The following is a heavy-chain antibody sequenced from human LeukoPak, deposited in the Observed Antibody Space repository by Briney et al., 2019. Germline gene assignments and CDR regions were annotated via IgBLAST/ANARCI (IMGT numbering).Heavy chain of an antibody. CDR1: GFTFSTYA. D-gene: IGHD3-3*01. V-gene: IGHV3-23*01. Sequence: PGGSLRLSCTASGFTFSTYAMNWVRQAPGKGLEWVSSISGSGGSANYADSVKGRFTISRDNSKNTLDLQMNSLRGEDTAVYYCATSDYDFWTGYSPPVSGYWGQGTLVTVSS. CDR3: ATSDYDFWTGYSPPVSGY. CDR2: ISGSGGSA. J-gene: IGHJ4*02.